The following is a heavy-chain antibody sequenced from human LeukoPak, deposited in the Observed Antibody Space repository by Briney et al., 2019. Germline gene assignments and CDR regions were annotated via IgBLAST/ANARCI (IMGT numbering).Heavy chain of an antibody. Sequence: ASVKVSCKASGYTFTSHGITWVRQPPGQGLEWMGWISAYNGNTNYAQKLQGRVTMTTDTTTSTAYMELRSLRSDDTAVYYCARLGPAGKGNWFDPWGQGTLVTVSS. V-gene: IGHV1-18*01. D-gene: IGHD6-13*01. CDR3: ARLGPAGKGNWFDP. CDR2: ISAYNGNT. J-gene: IGHJ5*02. CDR1: GYTFTSHG.